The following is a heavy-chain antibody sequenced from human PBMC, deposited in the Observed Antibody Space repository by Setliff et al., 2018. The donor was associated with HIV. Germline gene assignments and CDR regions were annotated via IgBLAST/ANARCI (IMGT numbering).Heavy chain of an antibody. J-gene: IGHJ4*02. CDR1: GGSITNYY. V-gene: IGHV4-59*08. D-gene: IGHD1-26*01. Sequence: ASETLSLTCTVSGGSITNYYGSWIRQPPGKGLEWIGNVFYSGSTNYNPSLKSRVTLSVDTTTNQVSLQVNSVTAVDTAVYYCARVPHRVVGTTTLLYHFDYWGLGTLVTVSS. CDR3: ARVPHRVVGTTTLLYHFDY. CDR2: VFYSGST.